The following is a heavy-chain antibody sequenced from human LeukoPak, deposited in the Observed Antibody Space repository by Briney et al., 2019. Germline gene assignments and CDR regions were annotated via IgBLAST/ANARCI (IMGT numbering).Heavy chain of an antibody. V-gene: IGHV5-51*01. CDR2: IYPGDSDT. CDR1: GYPFTTYW. CDR3: VRRQVVGDAFDI. Sequence: GESLKISCKASGYPFTTYWIGWVRQMPGKGLEWLGIIYPGDSDTRYSPSFQGQVTISADKSITTAYLQWSSLEASDTAMYYCVRRQVVGDAFDIWGQGTMVTVSS. D-gene: IGHD2-15*01. J-gene: IGHJ3*02.